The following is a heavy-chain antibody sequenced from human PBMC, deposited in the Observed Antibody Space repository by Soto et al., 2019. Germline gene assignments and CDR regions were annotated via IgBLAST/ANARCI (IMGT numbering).Heavy chain of an antibody. D-gene: IGHD6-13*01. CDR2: INSDGSST. V-gene: IGHV3-74*01. CDR1: GFTFSSYW. J-gene: IGHJ6*02. CDR3: ARETGYSSSWYSYYYGMDV. Sequence: GGSLRLSCAASGFTFSSYWMHWVRQAPGKGLVWVSRINSDGSSTSYADSVKGRFTISRDNAKNTLYLQMNSLRAEDTAVYYCARETGYSSSWYSYYYGMDVWGQGTTVTVSS.